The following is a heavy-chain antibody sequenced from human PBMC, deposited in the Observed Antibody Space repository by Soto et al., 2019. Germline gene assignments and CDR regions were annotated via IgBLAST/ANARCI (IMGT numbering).Heavy chain of an antibody. D-gene: IGHD1-1*01. CDR2: MSHSGGT. Sequence: SETLSLTCAVDGGFVSSVSYYWSWIRQPPGKGLEWIGEMSHSGGTHFNPSLKSRVTISVDTSKNQFSLNIYSVTAADTALYYCARVERGTVTTVVDAFDIWGPGTMVTVSS. J-gene: IGHJ3*02. CDR1: GGFVSSVSYY. CDR3: ARVERGTVTTVVDAFDI. V-gene: IGHV4-61*01.